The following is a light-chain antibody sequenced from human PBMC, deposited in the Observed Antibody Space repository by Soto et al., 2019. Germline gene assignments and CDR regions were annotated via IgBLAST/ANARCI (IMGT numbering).Light chain of an antibody. Sequence: SVLTQPPSVSAAPGQKVTISCSGSSSNIGSDYVSWYQQLPGAAPKLLIYENYERPSGIPDRFSGSKSGTSATLAITGLPTGDEADYYCGAWDKSLTGGVFGGGTKLTVL. CDR2: ENY. V-gene: IGLV1-51*02. CDR1: SSNIGSDY. J-gene: IGLJ2*01. CDR3: GAWDKSLTGGV.